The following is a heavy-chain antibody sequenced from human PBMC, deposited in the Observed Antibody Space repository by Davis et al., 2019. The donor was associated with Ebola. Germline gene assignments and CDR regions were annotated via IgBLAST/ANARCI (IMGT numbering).Heavy chain of an antibody. V-gene: IGHV1-18*01. J-gene: IGHJ6*04. CDR3: ARDRVRQATGFLEWLNYGMDV. CDR2: ISAYNGNT. D-gene: IGHD3-3*01. Sequence: ASVKVSCKTSGGTFTNYAVNWVRQAPGQGLEWMGWISAYNGNTNYAQKLQGRVTMTTDTSTSTAYMELRSLRSDDTAVYYCARDRVRQATGFLEWLNYGMDVWGKGTTVTVSS. CDR1: GGTFTNYA.